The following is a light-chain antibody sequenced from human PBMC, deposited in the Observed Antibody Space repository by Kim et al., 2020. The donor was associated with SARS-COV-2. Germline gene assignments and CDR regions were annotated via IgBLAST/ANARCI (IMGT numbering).Light chain of an antibody. J-gene: IGLJ1*01. V-gene: IGLV1-40*01. CDR2: GDI. Sequence: RFTISCPGISSNSGAGYEVHWSQQRPGPAPNLLIYGDINRPSGVPDRFSGSKSGTSASLAITGLQTEDEADYYCQSYDNSLSGYVFGTGTKVYVL. CDR3: QSYDNSLSGYV. CDR1: SSNSGAGYE.